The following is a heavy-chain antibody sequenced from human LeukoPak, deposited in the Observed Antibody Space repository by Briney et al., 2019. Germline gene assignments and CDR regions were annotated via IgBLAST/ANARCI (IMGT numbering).Heavy chain of an antibody. D-gene: IGHD1-26*01. CDR2: INTNGITT. CDR3: ARYSGSYSFDY. V-gene: IGHV3-74*01. Sequence: GGSLRLSCAASGFNFSSYWMHWVRQAPGKGLLWVSRINTNGITTSYADSVKGRFTISRDNAKNTLYLQMNSLRAEDTAVYYCARYSGSYSFDYWGQGTLVTVSS. CDR1: GFNFSSYW. J-gene: IGHJ4*02.